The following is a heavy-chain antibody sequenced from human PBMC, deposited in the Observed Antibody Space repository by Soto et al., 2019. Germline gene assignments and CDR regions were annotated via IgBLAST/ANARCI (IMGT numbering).Heavy chain of an antibody. V-gene: IGHV3-23*01. CDR2: ISGSGRNT. Sequence: EVQMLESGGGLVHPGGSLRLSCAASGFTFSNYAMNWVRQAPGKGLEWVSSISGSGRNTYYADSVKGRLTISRDSAKNTLSLQMNSLTVEDTAVYYCAKELNGSVSFASYYHYGMDVWGQGTTVTVSS. D-gene: IGHD3-10*01. CDR3: AKELNGSVSFASYYHYGMDV. J-gene: IGHJ6*02. CDR1: GFTFSNYA.